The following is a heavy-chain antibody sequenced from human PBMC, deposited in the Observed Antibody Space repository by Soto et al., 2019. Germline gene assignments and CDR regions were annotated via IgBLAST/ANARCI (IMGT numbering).Heavy chain of an antibody. J-gene: IGHJ5*02. CDR3: AKVVPGAEAWFGP. CDR2: ISLYSDGT. V-gene: IGHV1-18*01. CDR1: GYTFSNYG. D-gene: IGHD2-2*01. Sequence: ASVKVSCKTSGYTFSNYGITWVRQAPGQPLEWLGWISLYSDGTNYAQKFQGRVSMTTDTSTTTAYMELRSLRSDDTAVYYCAKVVPGAEAWFGPWGQGTLVIVSS.